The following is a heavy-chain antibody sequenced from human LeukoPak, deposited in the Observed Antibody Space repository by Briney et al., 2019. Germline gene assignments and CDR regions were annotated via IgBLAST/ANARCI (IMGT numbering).Heavy chain of an antibody. CDR1: GFTFNNYG. Sequence: GGSLRLSCAASGFTFNNYGMHWVRQAPGKGLEWVAIMWHDGGNKHYADSVKGRFTISRDNSKSTLYLQMNSLRAEDTAVYYCARGTGAYFYRMDVWGQGTTVTVSS. D-gene: IGHD7-27*01. CDR3: ARGTGAYFYRMDV. J-gene: IGHJ6*02. V-gene: IGHV3-33*01. CDR2: MWHDGGNK.